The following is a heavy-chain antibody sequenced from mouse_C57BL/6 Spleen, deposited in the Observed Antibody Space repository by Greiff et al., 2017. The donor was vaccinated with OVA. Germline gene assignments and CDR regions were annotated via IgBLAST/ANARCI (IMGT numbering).Heavy chain of an antibody. CDR3: AREYDYDGFAY. J-gene: IGHJ3*01. D-gene: IGHD2-4*01. Sequence: EVKLMESGPGLVKPSQSLSLTCSVTGYSITSGYYWNWIRQFPGNKLEWMGYISYDGSNNYNPSPKNRISITRDTSKNQFFLKLNSVTTEDTATYYCAREYDYDGFAYWGQGTLVTVSA. CDR1: GYSITSGYY. V-gene: IGHV3-6*01. CDR2: ISYDGSN.